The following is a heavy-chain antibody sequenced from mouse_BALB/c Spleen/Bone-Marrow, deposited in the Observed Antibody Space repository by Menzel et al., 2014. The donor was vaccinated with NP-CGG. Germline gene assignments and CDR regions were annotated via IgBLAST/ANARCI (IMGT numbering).Heavy chain of an antibody. V-gene: IGHV1S130*01. J-gene: IGHJ2*01. Sequence: VQLQQSGSVLVRPGASVRLSCKASGYTFTNSWIHWAKQRPGQGLEWIGDIHPNSGNTNYNEKFKAKATLTVDTSFSTAYVDLSSLTSEDSAVYYCARHHRYAYYFDYWGQGTTLTVSS. CDR1: GYTFTNSW. CDR2: IHPNSGNT. CDR3: ARHHRYAYYFDY. D-gene: IGHD2-14*01.